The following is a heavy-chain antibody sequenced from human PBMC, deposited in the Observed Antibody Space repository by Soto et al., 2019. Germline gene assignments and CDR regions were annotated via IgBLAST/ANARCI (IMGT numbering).Heavy chain of an antibody. V-gene: IGHV3-66*01. CDR1: GFAVSSNY. D-gene: IGHD3-10*01. J-gene: IGHJ3*02. CDR2: IYSGGST. CDR3: ARVDGVDDAFDI. Sequence: GGSVRLSGAAAGFAVSSNYMSWVRQAPGKGLEWVSVIYSGGSTYYADSVKGRFTISRDNSKNTLYLQMNSLRAEDTAVYYCARVDGVDDAFDIWGQGTMVTVSS.